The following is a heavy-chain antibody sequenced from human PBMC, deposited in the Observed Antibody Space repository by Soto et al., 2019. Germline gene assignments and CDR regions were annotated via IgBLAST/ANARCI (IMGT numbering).Heavy chain of an antibody. V-gene: IGHV3-23*01. CDR1: GFNFSNYA. CDR3: AKLLVHAFDI. Sequence: EVQLLESGGGLVQPGGSLRLSCVASGFNFSNYAMSWVRQAPGKGLEWVSVISGSAYSTYYADSVKGRFTVSRDNSRNTLYVQMNSLRGEDAAVYYCAKLLVHAFDIWGQGTRVAVSS. D-gene: IGHD2-8*02. CDR2: ISGSAYST. J-gene: IGHJ3*02.